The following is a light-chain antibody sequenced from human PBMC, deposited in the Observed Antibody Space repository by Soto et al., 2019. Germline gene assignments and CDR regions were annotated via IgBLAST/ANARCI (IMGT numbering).Light chain of an antibody. CDR3: QSYDSRLSDYV. Sequence: QSVLTQPPSVSGAPGQRVTISCTGSSSNIGAGYDVHWYQQLPGTAPKLLIFRNNNRPSGVPDRFSGSKSGTSASLAITGLQAEDAADYYCQSYDSRLSDYVFANGTKVTV. J-gene: IGLJ1*01. CDR2: RNN. V-gene: IGLV1-40*01. CDR1: SSNIGAGYD.